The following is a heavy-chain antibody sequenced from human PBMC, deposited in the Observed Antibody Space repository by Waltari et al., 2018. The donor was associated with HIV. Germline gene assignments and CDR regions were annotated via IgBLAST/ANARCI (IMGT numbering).Heavy chain of an antibody. CDR3: ARLLRGFSYGGAFDL. CDR1: GYAFTSHD. Sequence: QAQLVQSGAEVKQPGASVKVSCKASGYAFTSHDINWVRQATGQGLQWRGWMNPNSGNTGYAQMFQGRVTMTRNTSINTAYMELSSLKSEDTAVYYCARLLRGFSYGGAFDLWGQGTVVIVSS. CDR2: MNPNSGNT. J-gene: IGHJ3*01. D-gene: IGHD5-18*01. V-gene: IGHV1-8*01.